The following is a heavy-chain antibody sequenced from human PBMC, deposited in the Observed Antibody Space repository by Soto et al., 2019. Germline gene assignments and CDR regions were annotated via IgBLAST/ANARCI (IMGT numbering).Heavy chain of an antibody. Sequence: ASVKVSCKASGYTLTSYAMHWVRQAPGQRLEWMGWINAGNGNTKYSQKFQGRVTITRDTSASTAYMELSSLRSEDTAVYYCARAYYYDSSGYYPTFDYWGQGTLVTVSS. J-gene: IGHJ4*02. V-gene: IGHV1-3*01. CDR2: INAGNGNT. D-gene: IGHD3-22*01. CDR3: ARAYYYDSSGYYPTFDY. CDR1: GYTLTSYA.